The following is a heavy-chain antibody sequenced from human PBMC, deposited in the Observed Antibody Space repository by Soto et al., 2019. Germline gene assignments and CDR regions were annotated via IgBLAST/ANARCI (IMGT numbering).Heavy chain of an antibody. CDR3: ARHGGYGGGWGGY. Sequence: GESLKISCKGSGYSFTSYWISWVRQMPGKGLEWMGRIDPSDSYTRYSPSFQGHVTISTDKSISTAYLQWGSLKASDTAMYYCARHGGYGGGWGGYWGQGTLVTVSS. D-gene: IGHD6-19*01. CDR1: GYSFTSYW. CDR2: IDPSDSYT. J-gene: IGHJ4*02. V-gene: IGHV5-10-1*01.